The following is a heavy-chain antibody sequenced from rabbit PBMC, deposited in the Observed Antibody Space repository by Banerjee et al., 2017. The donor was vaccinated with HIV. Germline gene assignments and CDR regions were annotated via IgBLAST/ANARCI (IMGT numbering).Heavy chain of an antibody. D-gene: IGHD2-1*01. CDR2: IYAGDGNT. J-gene: IGHJ3*01. Sequence: QEQLEESGGDLVKPEGSLTLTCTASGFSFSNKYVMCWVRQAPGKGLEWIACIYAGDGNTYYASWVNGRFTISKTSSTTVTLQMTSLTAADTATYFCARDDYYGDDVSNYAPTRLDLWGQGTLVTVS. CDR3: ARDDYYGDDVSNYAPTRLDL. CDR1: GFSFSNKYV. V-gene: IGHV1S45*01.